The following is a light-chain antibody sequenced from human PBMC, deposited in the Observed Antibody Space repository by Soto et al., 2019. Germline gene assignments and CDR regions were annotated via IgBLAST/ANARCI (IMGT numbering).Light chain of an antibody. Sequence: DLQMTQSPSSLSASVGDRVTITCRASQTINSYLNWYQQKPGKAPKLLIYAASSLQSGVPSRFSGSGSGTDFTLTISSLQPEDFATYFCQQSYSTPQTFGGGTKVEIK. J-gene: IGKJ4*01. CDR1: QTINSY. V-gene: IGKV1-39*01. CDR2: AAS. CDR3: QQSYSTPQT.